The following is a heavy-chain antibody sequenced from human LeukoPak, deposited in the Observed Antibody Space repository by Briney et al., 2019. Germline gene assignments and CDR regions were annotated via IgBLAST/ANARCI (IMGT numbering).Heavy chain of an antibody. CDR2: ISGSGGST. CDR3: AKDLYYYGSGSSDY. CDR1: GFTVSSNY. V-gene: IGHV3-23*01. Sequence: GGSLRLSCAASGFTVSSNYMSWVRQAPGKGLEWVSAISGSGGSTYYADSVKGRFTISRDNSKNTLYLQMNSLRAEDTAVYYCAKDLYYYGSGSSDYWGQGTLVTVSS. D-gene: IGHD3-10*01. J-gene: IGHJ4*02.